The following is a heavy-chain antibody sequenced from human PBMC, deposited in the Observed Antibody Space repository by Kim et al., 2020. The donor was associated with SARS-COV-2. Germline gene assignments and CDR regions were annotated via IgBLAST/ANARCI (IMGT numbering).Heavy chain of an antibody. CDR2: IRSKPNNYAT. CDR1: GLTFSASA. CDR3: SRHSGKHGDRGFDN. V-gene: IGHV3-73*01. Sequence: GGSLRLSCAASGLTFSASAMHWVRQASGKGLELVGRIRSKPNNYATSYAESVTGRFTISSDDSTNTVYLQMDSLKTDDTAVYFCSRHSGKHGDRGFDNWGQGTLVTVSS. J-gene: IGHJ4*02. D-gene: IGHD4-17*01.